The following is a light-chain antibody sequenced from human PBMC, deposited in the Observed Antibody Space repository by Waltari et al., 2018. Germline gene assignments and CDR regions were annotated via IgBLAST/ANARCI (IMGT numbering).Light chain of an antibody. CDR3: QHYYTIPIT. Sequence: DIVMTQSPYSLAVSLGERATINCKSSQSVLYSSDNKNYLAWYQQKPGQPPKLLLYWASTRASGVPDRFSGSGSGTVFTLTISSLQAEDVAVYYCQHYYTIPITFGQGTRLEIK. CDR1: QSVLYSSDNKNY. CDR2: WAS. V-gene: IGKV4-1*01. J-gene: IGKJ5*01.